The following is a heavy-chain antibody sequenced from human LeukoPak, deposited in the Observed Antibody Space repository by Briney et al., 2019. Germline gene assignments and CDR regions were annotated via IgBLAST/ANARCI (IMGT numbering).Heavy chain of an antibody. J-gene: IGHJ4*02. V-gene: IGHV4-39*01. D-gene: IGHD4-17*01. CDR3: ARDYGDYAYNFDY. CDR2: IYYSGST. CDR1: GGSISSSSYY. Sequence: SETLSLTCTVPGGSISSSSYYWGWIRQPPGKGLEWIGSIYYSGSTYYNPSLKSRVTISVDTSKNQFSLKLSSVTAADTAVYYCARDYGDYAYNFDYWGQGTLVTVSS.